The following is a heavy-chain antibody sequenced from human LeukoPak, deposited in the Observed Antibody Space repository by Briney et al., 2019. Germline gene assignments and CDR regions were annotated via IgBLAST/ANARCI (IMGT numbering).Heavy chain of an antibody. Sequence: ASVKVSCKASGYTFTSYDINWVRQATGQGLEWMGWINPNSGGTNYAQKFQGRVTMTRDTSISTAYMELSRLRSDDTAVYYCARVPAGAVRGVTDWFDPWGQGTLVTVSS. CDR3: ARVPAGAVRGVTDWFDP. CDR2: INPNSGGT. CDR1: GYTFTSYD. D-gene: IGHD3-10*01. V-gene: IGHV1-2*02. J-gene: IGHJ5*02.